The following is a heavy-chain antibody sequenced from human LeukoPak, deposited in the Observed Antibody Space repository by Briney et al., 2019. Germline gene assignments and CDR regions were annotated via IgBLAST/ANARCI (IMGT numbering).Heavy chain of an antibody. V-gene: IGHV3-33*06. CDR3: AKDAPDYYYYMDV. J-gene: IGHJ6*03. CDR2: IWYDGSNK. CDR1: GFTLSSYG. Sequence: GRSLRLSCAASGFTLSSYGMHWVRQAPGTGLEGVAVIWYDGSNKYYADSVQGRFTISRDNSKNTLYLQMNSLRAEDTAVYYCAKDAPDYYYYMDVWGKGTTVTVSS. D-gene: IGHD1-14*01.